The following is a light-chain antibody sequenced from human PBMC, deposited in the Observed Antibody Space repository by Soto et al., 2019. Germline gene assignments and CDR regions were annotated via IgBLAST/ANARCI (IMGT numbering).Light chain of an antibody. CDR1: SSNIGSNY. V-gene: IGLV1-47*01. CDR3: AAWDDSLSDVV. Sequence: QLVLTQPPSASGTPGQRVTISCSGSSSNIGSNYVYWYQQVPGTAPKLLIYRNNQRPSGVPDRFSGSKSGTSASLAISGLRSEDEADYYCAAWDDSLSDVVFGGGTKLTVL. CDR2: RNN. J-gene: IGLJ2*01.